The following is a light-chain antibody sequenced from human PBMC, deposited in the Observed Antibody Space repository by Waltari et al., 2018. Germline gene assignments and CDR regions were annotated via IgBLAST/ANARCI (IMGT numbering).Light chain of an antibody. V-gene: IGKV1-5*03. Sequence: CRACQKVEDWLAWFQQKPGKAPKRLISKASALQSGVPSRFSGSRSGTEFTLTISCLQSDDFATYYFQQYSSWGIFTFGPGTKVDVK. CDR1: QKVEDW. J-gene: IGKJ3*01. CDR3: QQYSSWGIFT. CDR2: KAS.